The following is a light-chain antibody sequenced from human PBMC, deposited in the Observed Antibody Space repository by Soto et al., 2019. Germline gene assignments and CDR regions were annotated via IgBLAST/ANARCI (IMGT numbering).Light chain of an antibody. CDR1: SSDVGGYNY. CDR3: SSYTSSSTLVV. CDR2: S. J-gene: IGLJ2*01. V-gene: IGLV2-14*01. Sequence: QSALTQPASVSGSPGQSITISCTGTSSDVGGYNYVSWYQQHPGKAPKLISNRPSGVSNRFSGSKSGNTASLTISGLQAEDEADYYCSSYTSSSTLVVFGGGTKLTFL.